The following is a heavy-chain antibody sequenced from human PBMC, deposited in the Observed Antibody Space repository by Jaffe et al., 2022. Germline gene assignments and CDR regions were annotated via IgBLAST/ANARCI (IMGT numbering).Heavy chain of an antibody. J-gene: IGHJ4*02. V-gene: IGHV5-51*03. CDR2: IYPGDSDT. CDR3: ASANLDYDYIWGSYSGGAYYFDY. Sequence: EVQLVQSGAEVKKPGESLKISCKGSGYSFTSYWIGWVRQMPGKGLEWMGIIYPGDSDTRYSPSFQGQVTISADKSISTAYLQWSSLKASDTAMYYCASANLDYDYIWGSYSGGAYYFDYWGQGTLVTVSS. CDR1: GYSFTSYW. D-gene: IGHD3-16*01.